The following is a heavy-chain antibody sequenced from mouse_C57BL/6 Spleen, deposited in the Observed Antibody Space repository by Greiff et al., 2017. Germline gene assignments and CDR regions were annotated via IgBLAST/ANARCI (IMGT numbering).Heavy chain of an antibody. J-gene: IGHJ2*01. CDR1: GYTFTSYW. CDR3: ARGKVGNY. CDR2: IDPSDSYT. Sequence: VQLQQPGAELVKPGASVKLSCKASGYTFTSYWMQWVKQRPGQGLEWIGEIDPSDSYTNYNQKFKGKATLTVDTSSSTAYMQLSSLTSEDSAVYYCARGKVGNYWGQGTTLAVTS. V-gene: IGHV1-50*01. D-gene: IGHD1-1*02.